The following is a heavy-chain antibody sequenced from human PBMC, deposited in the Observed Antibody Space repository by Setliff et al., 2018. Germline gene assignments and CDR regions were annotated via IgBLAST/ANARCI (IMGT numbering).Heavy chain of an antibody. V-gene: IGHV4-4*07. J-gene: IGHJ6*03. CDR1: GGSISSYY. Sequence: SETLSLTCTVSGGSISSYYWSWIRQPAGKGLEWIGRIYTSGSTDYNPSLKSRVTMSVDTSKNQFSLKLSSVTAADTAVCYCARDSRGNPPNYMDVWGNGTTVTVSS. CDR3: ARDSRGNPPNYMDV. CDR2: IYTSGST.